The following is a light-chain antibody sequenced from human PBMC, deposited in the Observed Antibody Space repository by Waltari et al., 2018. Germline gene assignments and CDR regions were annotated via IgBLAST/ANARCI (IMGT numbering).Light chain of an antibody. Sequence: QSALTQPRSVSGSPGQSVTISCTGTSSDVGGYNYVSWYQQHPGKAPKVMIYDVSRRPSGVPDRLSGSKSCNTASLTISGLQAEDEADYYCCSYAGTYTYVFGTGTKVTVL. CDR1: SSDVGGYNY. V-gene: IGLV2-11*01. J-gene: IGLJ1*01. CDR3: CSYAGTYTYV. CDR2: DVS.